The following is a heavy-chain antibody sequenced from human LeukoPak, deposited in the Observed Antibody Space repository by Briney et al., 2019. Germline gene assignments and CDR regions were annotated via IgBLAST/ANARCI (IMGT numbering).Heavy chain of an antibody. J-gene: IGHJ6*04. V-gene: IGHV3-48*03. D-gene: IGHD3-10*02. CDR3: AELGITMIGGV. CDR1: GFTFNSYE. Sequence: GGSLRLSCAASGFTFNSYEMDWVRQAPGKGLEWVSYISSSGSTIYYADSVKGRFTISRDNAKNSLYLQMNSLRAEDTAVYYCAELGITMIGGVWGKGTTVTISS. CDR2: ISSSGSTI.